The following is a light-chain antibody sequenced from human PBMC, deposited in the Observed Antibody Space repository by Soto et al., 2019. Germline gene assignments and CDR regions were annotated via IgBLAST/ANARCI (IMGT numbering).Light chain of an antibody. CDR2: WAS. CDR1: QRVVYSAWNMNF. J-gene: IGKJ5*01. Sequence: DIVITQSPYSLGVSLXERATIHWKSTQRVVYSAWNMNFVTWYQQXPGQPPXLXXSWASTREYGGPDRFTGSGSATDFTRTTNSLQAEDVAVYYGQQHYINPITFGQGTRLEI. CDR3: QQHYINPIT. V-gene: IGKV4-1*01.